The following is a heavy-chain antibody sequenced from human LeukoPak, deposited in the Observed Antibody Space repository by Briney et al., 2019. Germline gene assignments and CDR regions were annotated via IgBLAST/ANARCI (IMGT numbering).Heavy chain of an antibody. CDR2: IYSGGST. D-gene: IGHD6-19*01. CDR1: GFTVSSNY. V-gene: IGHV3-53*01. J-gene: IGHJ3*02. CDR3: ARVSSGWSSGAFDI. Sequence: GGSLRISCAASGFTVSSNYMSWVRQAPGKGLEWVSVIYSGGSTYYADSVKGRFTISRDNSKNTLYLQMNSLRAEDTAVYYCARVSSGWSSGAFDIWGQGTMVTVSS.